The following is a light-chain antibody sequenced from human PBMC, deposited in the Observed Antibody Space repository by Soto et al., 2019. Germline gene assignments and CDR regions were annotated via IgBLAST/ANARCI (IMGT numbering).Light chain of an antibody. Sequence: DIQMTQSPSSLSASVGDRVTITCRASQSIKIYLNWYQQKPGKAPKLLIYEASSLQSGVPSRFRGSGSETGFTLTISSLQPEDFATYFCQQSYSTLPTFGQGTRLEIK. CDR2: EAS. V-gene: IGKV1-39*01. CDR3: QQSYSTLPT. CDR1: QSIKIY. J-gene: IGKJ5*01.